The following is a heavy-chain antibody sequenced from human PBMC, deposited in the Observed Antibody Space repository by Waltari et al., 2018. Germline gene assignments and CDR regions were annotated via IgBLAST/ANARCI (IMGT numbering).Heavy chain of an antibody. CDR3: ARDRGSGSYN. V-gene: IGHV3-74*01. Sequence: EVQLVESGGGLVQPGGSLRLSCAASGFTFSSYWMHWVRQAPGKGLVWVSRINSEWSSTSYAYSVKGRCTISRDNAKNTLYLQMNMLRAEDTAVYYCARDRGSGSYNWGQGTLVTISS. J-gene: IGHJ4*02. CDR2: INSEWSST. D-gene: IGHD3-10*01. CDR1: GFTFSSYW.